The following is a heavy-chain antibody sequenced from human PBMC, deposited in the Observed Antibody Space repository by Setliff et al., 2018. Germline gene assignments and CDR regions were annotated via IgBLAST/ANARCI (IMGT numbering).Heavy chain of an antibody. Sequence: SETLSLTCTVSGGSISSSSYYWGWIRQPPGKGLEWIGSIYYSGSTYYNPSLKSRVTISVDTSKNQFSLKLSSVTAADTAVYYCARTLYDYDILTGPGYYFDYWGQGTLGTVSS. V-gene: IGHV4-39*07. J-gene: IGHJ4*02. CDR3: ARTLYDYDILTGPGYYFDY. CDR2: IYYSGST. CDR1: GGSISSSSYY. D-gene: IGHD3-9*01.